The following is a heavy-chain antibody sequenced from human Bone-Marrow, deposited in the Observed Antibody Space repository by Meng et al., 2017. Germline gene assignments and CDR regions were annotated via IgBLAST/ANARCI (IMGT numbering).Heavy chain of an antibody. V-gene: IGHV3-30*06. J-gene: IGHJ5*02. CDR2: ISYDGSDE. CDR1: GFTFSSYG. D-gene: IGHD5-18*01. Sequence: GGSLRLSCAASGFTFSSYGMHWVRQAPGKGLEWVAIISYDGSDEYYAGSVKGRFTISRDNSKNTLYLQMNSLRAEDTAVYFCAREEIIAMLTSGLDPWGQGTLVTVSS. CDR3: AREEIIAMLTSGLDP.